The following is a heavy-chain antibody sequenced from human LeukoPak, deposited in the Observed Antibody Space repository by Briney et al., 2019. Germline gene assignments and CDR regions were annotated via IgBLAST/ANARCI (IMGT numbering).Heavy chain of an antibody. V-gene: IGHV3-74*01. CDR2: INGDGSST. J-gene: IGHJ2*01. CDR1: ELTFSRFE. Sequence: PGGSLRLSCEASELTFSRFEMHWVRQAPGKGLVWVSRINGDGSSTAYADSVKGRFTISRDNAKNTLYLQMNSLTAEDTAVYYCARGQPWYFDLWGRGTLVTVSS. D-gene: IGHD6-25*01. CDR3: ARGQPWYFDL.